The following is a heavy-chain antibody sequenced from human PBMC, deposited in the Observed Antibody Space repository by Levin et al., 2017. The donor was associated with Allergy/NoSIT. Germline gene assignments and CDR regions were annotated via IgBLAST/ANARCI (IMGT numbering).Heavy chain of an antibody. J-gene: IGHJ1*01. D-gene: IGHD6-13*01. Sequence: GESLKISCAASGFTFSSYAMSWVRQAPGKGLEWVSAISGSGGSTYYADSVKGRFTISRDNSKNTLYLQMNSLRAEDTAVYYCAKDALVHEYFQHWGQGTLVTVSS. CDR2: ISGSGGST. V-gene: IGHV3-23*01. CDR1: GFTFSSYA. CDR3: AKDALVHEYFQH.